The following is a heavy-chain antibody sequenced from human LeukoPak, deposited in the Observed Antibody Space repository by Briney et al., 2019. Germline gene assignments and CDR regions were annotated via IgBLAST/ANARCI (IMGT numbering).Heavy chain of an antibody. J-gene: IGHJ4*02. D-gene: IGHD3-3*01. CDR2: FSYSGST. V-gene: IGHV4-39*01. Sequence: PSETLSLTCAVSAGSISSSNYYWGWIRQPPGKGLEWIGSFSYSGSTYYNPSLKSRVTISVDTSKNQFSLKLRSVAAADTAVYYCARGFYDFWSGWYYFDYWGQGTLVTVSS. CDR3: ARGFYDFWSGWYYFDY. CDR1: AGSISSSNYY.